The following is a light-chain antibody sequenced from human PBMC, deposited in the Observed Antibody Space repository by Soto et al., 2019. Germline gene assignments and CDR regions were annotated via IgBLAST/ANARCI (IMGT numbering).Light chain of an antibody. CDR3: QQSYSNPLT. CDR2: AAS. J-gene: IGKJ4*01. Sequence: DIQMTQSPSSLSASVGDRVTITCRASQSISSYLNWYQQKPGTAPKLLIYAASSLQSVFPSRFSGSGSGTDFTLTIRSLKPEDFATYACQQSYSNPLTFGGGTKVEIK. V-gene: IGKV1-39*01. CDR1: QSISSY.